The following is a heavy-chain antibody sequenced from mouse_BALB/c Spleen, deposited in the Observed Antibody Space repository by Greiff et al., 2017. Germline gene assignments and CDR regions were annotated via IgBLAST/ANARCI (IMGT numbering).Heavy chain of an antibody. CDR2: ISDGGSYT. CDR3: ARDGAGFFDY. V-gene: IGHV5-4*02. J-gene: IGHJ2*01. Sequence: EVHLVESEGGLVKPGGSLKLSCAASGFTFSDYYMYWVRQTPEKRLEWVATISDGGSYTYYPDSVKGRFTISRDNAKNNLYLQMSSLKSEDTAMYYCARDGAGFFDYWGQGTTLTVSS. CDR1: GFTFSDYY.